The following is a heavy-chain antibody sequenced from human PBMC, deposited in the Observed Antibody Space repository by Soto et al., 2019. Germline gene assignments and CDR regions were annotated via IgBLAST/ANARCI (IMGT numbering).Heavy chain of an antibody. D-gene: IGHD3-22*01. CDR3: ARLREGYYYDSSAQRSYRKQNYFDY. Sequence: NPSHTLSLTCTVAVGSSSSGGYYWSWIRQHPGKGLEWIGYIYYSGSTYYNPSLKSRVTISVDTSKNQFSLKLSSVTAADTAVYYCARLREGYYYDSSAQRSYRKQNYFDYWGQGTLVTGSS. CDR1: VGSSSSGGYY. V-gene: IGHV4-31*03. CDR2: IYYSGST. J-gene: IGHJ4*02.